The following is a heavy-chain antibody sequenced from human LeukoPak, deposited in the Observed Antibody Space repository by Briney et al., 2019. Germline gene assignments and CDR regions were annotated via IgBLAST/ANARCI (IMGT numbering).Heavy chain of an antibody. CDR1: GYTFTGYY. J-gene: IGHJ6*02. CDR3: ARDGLLYSSGWYLGRPNYYYGMDV. D-gene: IGHD6-19*01. V-gene: IGHV1-18*04. Sequence: GASVKVSCKASGYTFTGYYMHWVRQAPGQGLEWMGWINPNSGNTNYAQKLQGRVTMTTDTSTSTAYMELRSLRSDDTAVYYCARDGLLYSSGWYLGRPNYYYGMDVWGQGTTVTVSS. CDR2: INPNSGNT.